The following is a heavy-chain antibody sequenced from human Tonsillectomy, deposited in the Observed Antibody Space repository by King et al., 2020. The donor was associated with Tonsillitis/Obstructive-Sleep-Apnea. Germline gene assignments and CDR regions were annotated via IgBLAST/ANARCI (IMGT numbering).Heavy chain of an antibody. CDR3: AKGYSGNYQPFDY. D-gene: IGHD1-7*01. CDR1: GFTFSSSA. CDR2: ISASSATT. V-gene: IGHV3-23*01. J-gene: IGHJ4*02. Sequence: EVQLLESGGGLVQPGGSLRLSCAASGFTFSSSAMSWVRQAPGKGLEWVSGISASSATTYYVDSVKGRFTVSRDNPKNTLYLQMNSLRVEDTAVYYCAKGYSGNYQPFDYWGQGTLVAVSS.